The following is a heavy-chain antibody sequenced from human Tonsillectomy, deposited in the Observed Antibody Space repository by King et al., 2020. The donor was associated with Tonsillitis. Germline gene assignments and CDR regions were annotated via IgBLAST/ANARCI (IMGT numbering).Heavy chain of an antibody. J-gene: IGHJ4*02. CDR2: ISGYNGNI. D-gene: IGHD5-12*01. CDR3: ARDVDIVPTTVDY. CDR1: GYTFTSYG. V-gene: IGHV1-18*01. Sequence: QLVQSGAEVKKPGASVKVSRKASGYTFTSYGISWVRQAPGQGLEWMGWISGYNGNINYAEKLQGRVTMTTDTSTSTAYMELRNLRYDDTAVYYCARDVDIVPTTVDYWGQGTLVTVSS.